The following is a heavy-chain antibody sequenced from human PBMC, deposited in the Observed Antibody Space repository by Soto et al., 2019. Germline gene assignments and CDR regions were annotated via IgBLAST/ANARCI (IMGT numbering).Heavy chain of an antibody. CDR2: IYYSGST. J-gene: IGHJ5*02. D-gene: IGHD3-10*01. CDR1: GSSISSGGYY. V-gene: IGHV4-31*03. CDR3: ARVRYGGVNWFDP. Sequence: SETLSLTCTVSGSSISSGGYYWSWIRQHPGKGLEWIGYIYYSGSTYYNPSLKSRVTISVDTSKNQFSLKLSSVTAADTAVYYCARVRYGGVNWFDPWGQGTLVTVSS.